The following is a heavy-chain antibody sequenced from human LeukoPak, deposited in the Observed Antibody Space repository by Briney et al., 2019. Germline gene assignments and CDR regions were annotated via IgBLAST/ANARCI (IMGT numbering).Heavy chain of an antibody. V-gene: IGHV3-7*01. CDR3: ARDGDIVVVPGIEDYFDY. CDR1: GFTFSSYW. CDR2: IKQDGSEK. D-gene: IGHD2-2*01. J-gene: IGHJ4*02. Sequence: GGSLRLSCAASGFTFSSYWMSWVRQAPGKGLEWVANIKQDGSEKYYVDSVKGRFTISRDNAKNSLYLQMNSLRAEDTAVYYCARDGDIVVVPGIEDYFDYWGQGTLITVSS.